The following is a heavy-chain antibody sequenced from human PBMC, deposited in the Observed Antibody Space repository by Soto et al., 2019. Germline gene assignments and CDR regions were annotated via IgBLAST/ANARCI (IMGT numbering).Heavy chain of an antibody. V-gene: IGHV3-15*07. D-gene: IGHD2-15*01. J-gene: IGHJ6*02. CDR1: GFSFNEAW. CDR2: IKTSAGGGET. Sequence: EVQLVESAGGLVKPGGSLRLSCVASGFSFNEAWMNWVRQAPGEGLEWVGRIKTSAGGGETDYAAPVQGRFTISRDDSKNALYLHMNSLRTEDTASYYCTTGSVEGIWGQGTTVTVSS. CDR3: TTGSVEGI.